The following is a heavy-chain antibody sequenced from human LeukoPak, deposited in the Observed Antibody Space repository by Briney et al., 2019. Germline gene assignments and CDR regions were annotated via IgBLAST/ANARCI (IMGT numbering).Heavy chain of an antibody. CDR1: GGSISSGSYY. Sequence: SQTLSLTCTVSGGSISSGSYYWSWIRQPAGKGLEWIGRIYTSGSTNYNPSLKSRVTISVGTSKNQFSLKLSSVTAADTAVYYCARVERASYYFDYWGQGTLVTVSS. J-gene: IGHJ4*02. CDR2: IYTSGST. D-gene: IGHD2-15*01. CDR3: ARVERASYYFDY. V-gene: IGHV4-61*02.